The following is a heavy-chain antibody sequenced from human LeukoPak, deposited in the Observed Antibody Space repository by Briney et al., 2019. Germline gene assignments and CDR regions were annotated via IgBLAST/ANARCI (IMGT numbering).Heavy chain of an antibody. CDR1: GFTFSSYW. CDR3: ARGARPAATYYYYYYMDV. D-gene: IGHD2-2*01. Sequence: GGSLRLSCAASGFTFSSYWMHWVRQAPGKGLGWVSRINSDGSSTSYADSVKGRFTISRDNAKNTLYLQMNSLRAEDTAVYYCARGARPAATYYYYYYMDVWGKGTTVTVSS. J-gene: IGHJ6*03. CDR2: INSDGSST. V-gene: IGHV3-74*01.